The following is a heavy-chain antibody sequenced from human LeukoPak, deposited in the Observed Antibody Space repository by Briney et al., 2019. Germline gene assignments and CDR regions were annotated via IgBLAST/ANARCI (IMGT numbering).Heavy chain of an antibody. J-gene: IGHJ5*02. CDR3: ARPRKYCSGGSCYDWFDP. D-gene: IGHD2-15*01. CDR1: GYTFTTYD. V-gene: IGHV1-8*01. Sequence: GASVKVSCKASGYTFTTYDINWVRQAPGQGLEWMGWMNPNSGNTGYAQKFQDRVTMTRNTSISTAYMELSSLRSEDMAVYYCARPRKYCSGGSCYDWFDPWGQGTLVTVSS. CDR2: MNPNSGNT.